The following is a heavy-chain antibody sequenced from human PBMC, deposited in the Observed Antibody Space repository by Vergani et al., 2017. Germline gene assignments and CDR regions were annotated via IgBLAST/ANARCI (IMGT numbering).Heavy chain of an antibody. CDR3: ARAPVAGNCFDP. Sequence: QVQLQESGPGLVKPSQTLSLTCIVSGGSINSGGYFWSWIRQHPGKGLVWVGYISYTGSTTYNPSLKSRVIVSVDTTMNQFSLKLTSVTAADTAIYYCARAPVAGNCFDPWGQGTLVTVSS. CDR2: ISYTGST. D-gene: IGHD6-19*01. CDR1: GGSINSGGYF. V-gene: IGHV4-31*02. J-gene: IGHJ5*02.